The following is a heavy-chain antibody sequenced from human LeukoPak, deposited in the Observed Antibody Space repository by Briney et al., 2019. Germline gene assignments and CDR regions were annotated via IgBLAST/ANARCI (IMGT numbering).Heavy chain of an antibody. CDR3: ARHDADFWSGSEHGLSDY. Sequence: ASVKVSCKASGYTFTSYGISWVRQAPGQGLECMGWISAYNGNTNYAQKLQGRVTMTTDTSTSTAYMELRSLRSDDTAVYYCARHDADFWSGSEHGLSDYWGQGTLVTVSS. V-gene: IGHV1-18*01. D-gene: IGHD3-3*01. CDR2: ISAYNGNT. CDR1: GYTFTSYG. J-gene: IGHJ4*02.